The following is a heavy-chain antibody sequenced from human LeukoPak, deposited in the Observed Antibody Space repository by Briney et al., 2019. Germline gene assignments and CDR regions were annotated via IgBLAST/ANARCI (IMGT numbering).Heavy chain of an antibody. J-gene: IGHJ4*02. V-gene: IGHV3-49*04. CDR3: TRDEGTVTTAY. D-gene: IGHD4-17*01. CDR2: IRSKAYGGTT. CDR1: GFTFGDYA. Sequence: PGGSLRLSCTASGFTFGDYAMSWVRQAPGEGLEWVGFIRSKAYGGTTEYAASVKGRFTISRDDSKSIAYLQMNSLKTEDTAVYYCTRDEGTVTTAYWGQGTLVTVSS.